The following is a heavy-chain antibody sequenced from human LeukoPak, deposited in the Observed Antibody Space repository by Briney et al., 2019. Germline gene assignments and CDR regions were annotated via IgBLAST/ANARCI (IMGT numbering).Heavy chain of an antibody. CDR3: AKDMSMVRGVPSDY. D-gene: IGHD3-10*01. CDR1: GFTVSSNN. CDR2: IYSGDST. J-gene: IGHJ4*02. V-gene: IGHV3-53*01. Sequence: GGSLRLSCAASGFTVSSNNMNWVRQAPGKGLQWVSVIYSGDSTYYADSVKGRFTISRDNSKNTLYLQMNSLRAEDTAVYYCAKDMSMVRGVPSDYWGQGTLVTVSS.